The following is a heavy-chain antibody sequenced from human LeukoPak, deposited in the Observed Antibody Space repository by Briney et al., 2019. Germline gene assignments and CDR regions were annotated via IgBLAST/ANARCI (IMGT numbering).Heavy chain of an antibody. CDR2: IYYSGST. V-gene: IGHV4-59*01. D-gene: IGHD3-10*01. J-gene: IGHJ4*02. CDR1: VHSFSSYY. CDR3: ARDSGSFDY. Sequence: PSETLSLTCTVSVHSFSSYYWSCIRQPPGKGLEWIGYIYYSGSTNYNPSLKSRVTISVETSKNQFSLKLSSVTAADTAVYYCARDSGSFDYWGQGTLVTVSS.